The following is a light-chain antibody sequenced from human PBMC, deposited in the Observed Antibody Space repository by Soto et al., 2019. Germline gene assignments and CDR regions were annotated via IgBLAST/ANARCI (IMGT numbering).Light chain of an antibody. CDR3: QKYNSAPLT. CDR2: AAS. V-gene: IGKV1-27*01. Sequence: DIQMTQSPSSLSASVGDRVTITCRACQGISNYLAWYQQTPGKVPKLLIYAASTLQSGVPSRFSGSGSGTDFTLTISILQPEDVATYYCQKYNSAPLTFGGGTKVEIK. CDR1: QGISNY. J-gene: IGKJ4*01.